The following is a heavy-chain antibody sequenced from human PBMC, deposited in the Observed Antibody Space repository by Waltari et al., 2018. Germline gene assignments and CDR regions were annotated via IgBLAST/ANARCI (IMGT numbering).Heavy chain of an antibody. V-gene: IGHV4-59*11. CDR3: ARDHGGYSYGYDWFDP. J-gene: IGHJ5*02. Sequence: QVQLQESGPGLVKPSETLSLTCTVSGGSISSHYWSWIRQPPGKGLAWIWYIYYSGSTNYNPSLRSRVTKSVDTSKNQFSRKLSAVTAADTAVYYCARDHGGYSYGYDWFDPWGQGTLVTVSS. CDR2: IYYSGST. D-gene: IGHD5-18*01. CDR1: GGSISSHY.